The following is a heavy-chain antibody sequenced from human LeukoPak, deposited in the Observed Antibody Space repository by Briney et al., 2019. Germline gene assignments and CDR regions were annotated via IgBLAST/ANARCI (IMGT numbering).Heavy chain of an antibody. V-gene: IGHV3-48*03. CDR2: ISSSGSTI. D-gene: IGHD1-26*01. CDR1: GFTFSGYE. J-gene: IGHJ5*02. Sequence: GGSLRLSCAASGFTFSGYEMNWVRQAPGKGLEWVSYISSSGSTIYYADSVKGRFTISRDNAKNSLYLQMNSLRAEDTAVYYRARGVGATIEDSWFDPWGQGTLVTVSS. CDR3: ARGVGATIEDSWFDP.